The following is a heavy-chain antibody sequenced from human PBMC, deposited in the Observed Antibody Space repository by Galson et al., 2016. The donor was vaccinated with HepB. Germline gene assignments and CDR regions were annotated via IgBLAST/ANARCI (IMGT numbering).Heavy chain of an antibody. CDR3: ARGIFLEGNGFFYNFDY. CDR2: FNPEDDEM. Sequence: SVKVSCKVSGYNLDELAIHWVRQAPGKGLEWMGGFNPEDDEMVYAQNFQDRVTMTEDTSTDTAYMLLSGLRSDDSAISFCARGIFLEGNGFFYNFDYWGQGALVTVSS. CDR1: GYNLDELA. D-gene: IGHD3-22*01. V-gene: IGHV1-24*01. J-gene: IGHJ4*02.